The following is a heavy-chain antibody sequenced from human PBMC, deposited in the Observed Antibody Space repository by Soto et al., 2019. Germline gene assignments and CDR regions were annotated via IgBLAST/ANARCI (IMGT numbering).Heavy chain of an antibody. D-gene: IGHD3-9*01. CDR2: IYYSGST. V-gene: IGHV4-31*03. CDR3: ARLYYDILTGYYKKINWFDP. J-gene: IGHJ5*02. Sequence: PSETLSLTCTVSGGSISSGGYYWSWIRQHPGKGLEWIGYIYYSGSTYYNPSLKSRVAISVDTSKNQFSLKLSSVTAADTAVYFCARLYYDILTGYYKKINWFDPWGQGTLVTVSS. CDR1: GGSISSGGYY.